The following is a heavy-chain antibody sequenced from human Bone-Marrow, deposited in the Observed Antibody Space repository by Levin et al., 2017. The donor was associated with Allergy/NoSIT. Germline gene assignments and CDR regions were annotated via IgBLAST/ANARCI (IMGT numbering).Heavy chain of an antibody. D-gene: IGHD3-10*01. J-gene: IGHJ4*02. CDR1: GGSFSSYA. V-gene: IGHV1-69*01. CDR3: ARAPLDFYGSENYYNSFDY. Sequence: KPGESLKISCKASGGSFSSYAVSWVRQAPGQGLEWMGGIIPIFGTANYAQKFRGRVTITADAATSTAYMDLSGLRSEDTALYYCARAPLDFYGSENYYNSFDYWGQGTLVTVSS. CDR2: IIPIFGTA.